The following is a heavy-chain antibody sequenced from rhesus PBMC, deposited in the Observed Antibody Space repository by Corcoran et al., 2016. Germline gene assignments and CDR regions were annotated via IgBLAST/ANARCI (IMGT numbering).Heavy chain of an antibody. CDR1: GGSISDDYY. J-gene: IGHJ5-2*02. CDR2: IYGRGGGT. D-gene: IGHD3-40*01. Sequence: QVQLQESGPGLVKPSETLSLTCAVSGGSISDDYYWSWIRQPPGKGLEWIGYIYGRGGGTNYNPSRKKRVTISIDTSKNQCSLKLSSVTAADTAVYYCAIRGSSRYYANALDVWGRGVLVTVSS. CDR3: AIRGSSRYYANALDV. V-gene: IGHV4-106*01.